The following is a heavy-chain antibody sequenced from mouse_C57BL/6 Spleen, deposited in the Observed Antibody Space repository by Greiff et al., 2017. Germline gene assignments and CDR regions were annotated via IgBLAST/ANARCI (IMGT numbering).Heavy chain of an antibody. V-gene: IGHV1-61*01. J-gene: IGHJ4*01. D-gene: IGHD1-1*01. CDR3: ARKDGSSFYYAMDY. Sequence: VKLQESGAELVRPGSSVKLSCKASGYTFTSYWMDWVKQRPGQGLEWIGNIYPSDSETHYNQKFKDKATLTVDKSSSTAYMQLSSLTSEDSAVYYCARKDGSSFYYAMDYWGQGTSVTVSS. CDR1: GYTFTSYW. CDR2: IYPSDSET.